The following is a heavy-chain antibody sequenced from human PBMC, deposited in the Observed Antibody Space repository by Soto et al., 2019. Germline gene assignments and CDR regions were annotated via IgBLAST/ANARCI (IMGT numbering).Heavy chain of an antibody. V-gene: IGHV1-69*13. Sequence: SVKVSCKASGGTFSSYAISWVRQAPGQGLEWMGGIIPIFGTANYAQKFQGRVTITADESTSTAYMELSSLRSEDTAVYYCARSPGGDRTYTPYYYYYYGMDVWGQGTTVTVSS. J-gene: IGHJ6*02. D-gene: IGHD2-21*02. CDR2: IIPIFGTA. CDR3: ARSPGGDRTYTPYYYYYYGMDV. CDR1: GGTFSSYA.